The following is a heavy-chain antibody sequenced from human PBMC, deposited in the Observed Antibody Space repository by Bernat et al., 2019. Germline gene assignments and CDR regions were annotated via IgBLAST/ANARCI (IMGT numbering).Heavy chain of an antibody. D-gene: IGHD6-19*01. CDR1: GFTFGGNG. CDR3: AREVLHQSGGPNWHFDL. V-gene: IGHV3-33*01. J-gene: IGHJ2*01. CDR2: IWQDGSNR. Sequence: QVQLVESGGGVVQPGGSLRLSCSASGFTFGGNGMHWVRQAPGKGLEWVAVIWQDGSNRNYADSVKGRFTISRDNSKNTLYLQMNNLGAEDTAVYYCAREVLHQSGGPNWHFDLWGRGTLVTVSS.